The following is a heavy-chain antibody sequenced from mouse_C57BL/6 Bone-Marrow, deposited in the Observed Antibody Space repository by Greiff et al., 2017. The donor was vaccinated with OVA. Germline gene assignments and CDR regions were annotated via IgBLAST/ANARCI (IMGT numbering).Heavy chain of an antibody. CDR2: ISDGGSYT. Sequence: EVKLVESGGGLVKPGGSLKLSCAASGFTFSSYAMSWVRQTPEKRLEWVATISDGGSYTYYPDNVQGRFTISRDNAKNNLYLQMSHLKSEDTAMYYCARSLPSDYYGSSYGWYFDVWGTGTTVTVAS. V-gene: IGHV5-4*03. CDR1: GFTFSSYA. CDR3: ARSLPSDYYGSSYGWYFDV. D-gene: IGHD1-1*01. J-gene: IGHJ1*03.